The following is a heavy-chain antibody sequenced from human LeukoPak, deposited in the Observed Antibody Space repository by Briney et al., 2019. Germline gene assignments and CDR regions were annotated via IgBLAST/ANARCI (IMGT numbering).Heavy chain of an antibody. D-gene: IGHD2/OR15-2a*01. CDR1: GYTFTSHY. J-gene: IGHJ4*02. CDR2: IHPSGGNS. CDR3: ARDCSSTTCQGPVLDF. V-gene: IGHV1-46*01. Sequence: GASVKVSCKASGYTFTSHYVHWVRQAPGQGLECMGIIHPSGGNSRNTQNFQGRVTMTRDTSTSTVYLELSSLRSEDTAVYYCARDCSSTTCQGPVLDFWGQGTLVTVSS.